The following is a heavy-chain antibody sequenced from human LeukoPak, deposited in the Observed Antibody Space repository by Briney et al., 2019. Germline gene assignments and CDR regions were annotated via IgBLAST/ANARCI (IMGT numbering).Heavy chain of an antibody. Sequence: ASVKVSCKASGYTFTGYYMHWVRQGPGQGLEWMGWINPNSGGTNYAQKFQGRVTMTRDTSTSTVYMELSSLRSEDTAVYYRARDREVGATNYFDYWGQGTLVTASS. J-gene: IGHJ4*02. CDR3: ARDREVGATNYFDY. D-gene: IGHD1-26*01. CDR2: INPNSGGT. V-gene: IGHV1-2*02. CDR1: GYTFTGYY.